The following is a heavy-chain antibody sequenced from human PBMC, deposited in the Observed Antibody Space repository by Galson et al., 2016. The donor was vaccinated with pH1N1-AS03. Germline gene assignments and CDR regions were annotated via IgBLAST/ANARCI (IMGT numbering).Heavy chain of an antibody. Sequence: SETLSLTCAVSGDSISSTNWWTWVRQSPGKGLEWIGEIYHSGTTNYNPSLKSRVTISVDKSKNQFSLKVNSVTAADTAIYYCARVQGGCSRTSCCQDPWGQGTLVTVSS. V-gene: IGHV4-4*02. J-gene: IGHJ5*02. CDR2: IYHSGTT. CDR1: GDSISSTNW. CDR3: ARVQGGCSRTSCCQDP. D-gene: IGHD2-2*01.